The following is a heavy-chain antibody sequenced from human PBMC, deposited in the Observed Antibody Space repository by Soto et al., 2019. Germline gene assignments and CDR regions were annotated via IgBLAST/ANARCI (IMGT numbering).Heavy chain of an antibody. V-gene: IGHV4-59*01. CDR1: GGSIRGSY. D-gene: IGHD6-19*01. Sequence: SETLSLTCIVSGGSIRGSYCSWIRQSPGKGLEWLGYVYYTGSTNYSPSLRSRVSISVDTSKNEFSLRLSSVTAADTAVYFCARSVAVPGAHIDYWGQGTQVTVSS. CDR2: VYYTGST. CDR3: ARSVAVPGAHIDY. J-gene: IGHJ4*02.